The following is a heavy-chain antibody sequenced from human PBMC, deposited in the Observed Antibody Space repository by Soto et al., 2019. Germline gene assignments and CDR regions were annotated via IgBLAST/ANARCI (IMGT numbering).Heavy chain of an antibody. CDR3: ARQTAYSYSFPM. V-gene: IGHV5-51*01. CDR2: IYPGDSDT. J-gene: IGHJ3*02. CDR1: GYSVTSDW. Sequence: PXESLTIFFTGSGYSVTSDWIGLVRQMPGKGLEWMGIIYPGDSDTRYSPSFQGQVTISADRSISNAYLQWSSLKASDTAMYYCARQTAYSYSFPMWGQGTMVTVS. D-gene: IGHD6-6*01.